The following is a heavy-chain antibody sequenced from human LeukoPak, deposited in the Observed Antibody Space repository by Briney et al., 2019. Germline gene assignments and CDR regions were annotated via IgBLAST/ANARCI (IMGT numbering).Heavy chain of an antibody. CDR3: AAVVVSGTPYFDY. CDR1: GGSIRSYY. CDR2: MYYTGST. Sequence: SETLSLTCTVSGGSIRSYYWTWLRQPPGKGLEWIGYMYYTGSTKYNPSLKSRVSISVDTSKNQFPLTLTSVTAADTAVYYCAAVVVSGTPYFDYWGQGTLVTVSS. J-gene: IGHJ4*02. D-gene: IGHD2-21*02. V-gene: IGHV4-59*03.